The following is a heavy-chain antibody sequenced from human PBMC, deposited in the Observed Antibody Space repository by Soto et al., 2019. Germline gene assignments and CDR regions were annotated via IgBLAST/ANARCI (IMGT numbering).Heavy chain of an antibody. CDR1: GDSISSSSYY. CDR2: IYYSGST. CDR3: ASRPPPLAGTSAFDI. J-gene: IGHJ3*02. D-gene: IGHD6-19*01. V-gene: IGHV4-39*01. Sequence: QLQLQESGPGLVKPSETLSLTCTVSGDSISSSSYYWGWIRQPPGKGLEWIGSIYYSGSTYYNPSLKSRVTISVDTSKNQFSLKLSSVTAADTAVYYCASRPPPLAGTSAFDIWGQGTMVTVSS.